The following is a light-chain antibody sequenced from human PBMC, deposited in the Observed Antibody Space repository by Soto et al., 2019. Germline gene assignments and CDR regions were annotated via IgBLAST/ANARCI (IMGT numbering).Light chain of an antibody. Sequence: DIQMTQSPSSVYASVGDRFTITFRASQSISSWLAWYQQKPGKAPKLLIYKASSLESGVPSRFSGSGSGTEFTLTISSLQPDDFATYYCQQYNSYPRTFGQGTKV. CDR2: KAS. V-gene: IGKV1-5*03. CDR3: QQYNSYPRT. J-gene: IGKJ1*01. CDR1: QSISSW.